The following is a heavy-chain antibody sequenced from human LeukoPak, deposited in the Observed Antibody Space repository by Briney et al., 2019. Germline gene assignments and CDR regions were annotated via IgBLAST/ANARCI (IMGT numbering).Heavy chain of an antibody. CDR3: AKGWDYFDY. Sequence: SETLSLTCTVSGGSVSSGSYYWSWIRQPPGKGLEWIGYIYYSGSTNYNPSLKSRVTISVDTSKNQFSLKLSSVTAADTAVYYCAKGWDYFDYWGQGTLVTVSS. V-gene: IGHV4-61*01. J-gene: IGHJ4*02. CDR1: GGSVSSGSYY. CDR2: IYYSGST. D-gene: IGHD6-13*01.